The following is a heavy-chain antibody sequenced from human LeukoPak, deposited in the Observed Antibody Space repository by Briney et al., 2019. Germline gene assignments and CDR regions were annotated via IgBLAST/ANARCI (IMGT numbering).Heavy chain of an antibody. CDR1: SVSLSGYC. Sequence: SETLSLTCAVYSVSLSGYCWSWIRQPPGKGLEWIGSMYYSGSTYCNPSLKSRVTISVDTSKNHFSLKLSSVTAADTAVYYCARDFRGGYHFWSGYYTPYYFDYWGQGTLVTVSP. V-gene: IGHV4-34*01. CDR2: MYYSGST. J-gene: IGHJ4*02. CDR3: ARDFRGGYHFWSGYYTPYYFDY. D-gene: IGHD3-3*01.